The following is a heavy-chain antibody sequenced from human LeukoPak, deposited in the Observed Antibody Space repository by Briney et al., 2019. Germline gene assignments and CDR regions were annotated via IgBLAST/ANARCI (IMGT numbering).Heavy chain of an antibody. D-gene: IGHD6-13*01. J-gene: IGHJ4*02. V-gene: IGHV3-74*01. CDR2: INSDGSST. CDR1: GFTFSSYW. CDR3: ARDREIAAAGIDY. Sequence: GGSLRLSCAASGFTFSSYWMHWVRQAPGKGLVWVSRINSDGSSTSYADSVKGRFTISRDNAKNSLYLQMNSLRAEDTAVYYCARDREIAAAGIDYWGQGTLVTVSS.